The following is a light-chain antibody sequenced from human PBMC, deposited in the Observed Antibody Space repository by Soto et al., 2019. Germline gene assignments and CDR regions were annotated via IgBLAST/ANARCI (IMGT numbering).Light chain of an antibody. CDR2: EGS. Sequence: QSVLTQPASVSGSPGQSITISCTGTRSDVGSYNLVSWYQHHPGKAPKVMIYEGSKRPSGVSTRFSGSKSGNTASLTISGLQAEDEADYYCCSYADGSTYVFGTGTKVTVL. CDR1: RSDVGSYNL. CDR3: CSYADGSTYV. V-gene: IGLV2-23*01. J-gene: IGLJ1*01.